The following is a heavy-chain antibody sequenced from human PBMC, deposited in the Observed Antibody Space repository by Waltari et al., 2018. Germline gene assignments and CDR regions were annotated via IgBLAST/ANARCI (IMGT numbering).Heavy chain of an antibody. V-gene: IGHV1-24*01. CDR3: ATDPVSGRHRDY. CDR2: FDSENGEP. CDR1: GYSLGELS. J-gene: IGHJ4*02. Sequence: QVQLVESGAEVKKAGVSVKVSCEVFGYSLGELSINWVRQAPGKGLEWMGGFDSENGEPVYAQKFQGRVTMTEDTSKDIAYMGLSRLRSEDTAAYFCATDPVSGRHRDYWGQGTLVTVSS. D-gene: IGHD6-19*01.